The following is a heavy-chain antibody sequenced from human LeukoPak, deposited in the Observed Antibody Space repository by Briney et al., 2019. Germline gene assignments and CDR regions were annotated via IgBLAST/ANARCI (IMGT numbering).Heavy chain of an antibody. D-gene: IGHD4-17*01. Sequence: EASVKVSSTASGYTFTKNGIIWVRQAPGQGVEWMGWINPDNQNTNYAQSFQGRLALTTDTSTSTIYMELGSLTSDDTAVYYCARVYGYYYYYMDVWGKGTTVTVSS. J-gene: IGHJ6*03. CDR3: ARVYGYYYYYMDV. CDR1: GYTFTKNG. CDR2: INPDNQNT. V-gene: IGHV1-18*04.